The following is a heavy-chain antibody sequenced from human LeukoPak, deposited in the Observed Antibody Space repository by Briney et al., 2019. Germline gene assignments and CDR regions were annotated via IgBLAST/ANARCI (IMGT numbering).Heavy chain of an antibody. CDR3: ARARENTGLRFDP. J-gene: IGHJ5*02. CDR1: GFTFSSYD. CDR2: IGTAGDT. V-gene: IGHV3-13*01. D-gene: IGHD2/OR15-2a*01. Sequence: QTGGSLRLSCAASGFTFSSYDMHWVRQATEKGLEWVSAIGTAGDTYYPGSVKGRFTISRENAKNSLYLQMNSLRAGDTAVYYCARARENTGLRFDPWGQGTLVTASS.